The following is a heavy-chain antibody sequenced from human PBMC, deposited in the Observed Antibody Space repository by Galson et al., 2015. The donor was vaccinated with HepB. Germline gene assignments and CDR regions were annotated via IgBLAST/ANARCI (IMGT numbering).Heavy chain of an antibody. CDR3: ARGGDRYKWNGLVVYYGMDV. Sequence: SLTCSVSGGSISSGDYYWSWIRQPPGKGLEWIGYIYYSGSAHYNPSLKSRVTISLDTSRNQFSLNLRSVTAADTAVYYCARGGDRYKWNGLVVYYGMDVWGQGTTVTVSS. V-gene: IGHV4-30-4*01. CDR1: GGSISSGDYY. J-gene: IGHJ6*02. CDR2: IYYSGSA. D-gene: IGHD1-20*01.